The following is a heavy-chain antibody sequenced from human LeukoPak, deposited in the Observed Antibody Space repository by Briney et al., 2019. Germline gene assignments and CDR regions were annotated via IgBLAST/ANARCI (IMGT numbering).Heavy chain of an antibody. Sequence: GGSLRLSCAASGFTFSSYWMRWLRQAPGKGLEWVANIKQDGSEKYYVDSVKGRFTISRDNAKNSLYLQMNSLRAEDTAVYYCAREGDYYDSSDAFDIWGQGTMVTVSS. J-gene: IGHJ3*02. CDR2: IKQDGSEK. CDR1: GFTFSSYW. D-gene: IGHD3-22*01. CDR3: AREGDYYDSSDAFDI. V-gene: IGHV3-7*01.